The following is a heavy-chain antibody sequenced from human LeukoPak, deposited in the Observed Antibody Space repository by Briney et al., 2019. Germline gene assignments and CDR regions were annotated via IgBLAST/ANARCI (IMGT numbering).Heavy chain of an antibody. V-gene: IGHV3-74*01. CDR2: INSDRSST. D-gene: IGHD3-16*01. CDR3: ARVGSYGSPSDY. Sequence: GGSLRLSCAASGFTFSSYWMHWVRQAPGKGLVWVSRINSDRSSTSYADSVKGRFTISRDNAKNTLYLQMNSLRAEDTAVYYCARVGSYGSPSDYWGQGTLVTVSS. CDR1: GFTFSSYW. J-gene: IGHJ4*02.